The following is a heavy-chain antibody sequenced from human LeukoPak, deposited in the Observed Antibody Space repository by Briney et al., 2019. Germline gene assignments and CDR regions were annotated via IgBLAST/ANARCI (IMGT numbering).Heavy chain of an antibody. CDR3: ASWLMGYYYYGMDV. Sequence: APVKVSCKASGYTFTSYGISWVRQAPGQGLEWMGWISAYNGNTNYAQKLQGRVTMTTDTSTSTAYMELRSLRSDDTAVYYCASWLMGYYYYGMDVWGQGTTVTVSS. J-gene: IGHJ6*02. V-gene: IGHV1-18*01. CDR1: GYTFTSYG. D-gene: IGHD3-10*01. CDR2: ISAYNGNT.